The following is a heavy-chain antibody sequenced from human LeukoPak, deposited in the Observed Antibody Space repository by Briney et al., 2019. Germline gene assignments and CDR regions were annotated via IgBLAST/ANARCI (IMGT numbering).Heavy chain of an antibody. CDR3: ARQLSIVGATSAAFDI. J-gene: IGHJ3*02. D-gene: IGHD1-26*01. CDR1: GFTVSNNY. Sequence: GGSLRLSCAASGFTVSNNYMSWVRQAPGKGLEWVSVIYSGGSTYYADSVKGRFTISRDNSKNTLYLQMNSLRAEDTAVYYCARQLSIVGATSAAFDIWGQGTMVTVSS. V-gene: IGHV3-53*05. CDR2: IYSGGST.